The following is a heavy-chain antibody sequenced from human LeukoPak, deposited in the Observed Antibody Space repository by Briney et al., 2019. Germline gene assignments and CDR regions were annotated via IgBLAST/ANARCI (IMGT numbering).Heavy chain of an antibody. V-gene: IGHV3-53*01. J-gene: IGHJ4*02. CDR1: GLIVSGNY. CDR2: IYSGGST. D-gene: IGHD3-10*01. Sequence: PGGSLRLSCAASGLIVSGNYMSWVRQAPGKGLEWVSVIYSGGSTYYADSVKGRFTISRDNSKNTLYLQMNSLRAEDTAVYYCAREDGFGDFDYWGQGTLVTVSS. CDR3: AREDGFGDFDY.